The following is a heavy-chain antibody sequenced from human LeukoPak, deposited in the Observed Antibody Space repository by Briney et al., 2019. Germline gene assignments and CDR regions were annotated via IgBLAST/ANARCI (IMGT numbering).Heavy chain of an antibody. CDR1: GGTFSSYA. J-gene: IGHJ4*02. Sequence: ASVKVSCKASGGTFSSYAISWVRQAPGQGLEWMGGIIPIFGIANYAQKFQGRVTITADKSTSTAYMELSSPRSEDTAVYYCAREVSGIAAAAFDYWGQGTLVTVSS. D-gene: IGHD6-13*01. CDR2: IIPIFGIA. V-gene: IGHV1-69*10. CDR3: AREVSGIAAAAFDY.